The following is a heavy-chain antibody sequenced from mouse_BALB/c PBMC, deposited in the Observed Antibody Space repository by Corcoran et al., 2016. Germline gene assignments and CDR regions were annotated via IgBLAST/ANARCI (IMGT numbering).Heavy chain of an antibody. V-gene: IGHV14-3*02. CDR2: IDPANGNT. J-gene: IGHJ3*01. CDR1: GFNIKDTY. Sequence: EVQLQQSGAELVKPGASVKLSCTASGFNIKDTYMHWVKQRPEQGLEWIGRIDPANGNTIYDPKFQGKATITADTSSNTAYLQHSSLTSEDTAGYYCARLGDVAYWGQGTLVTVSA. CDR3: ARLGDVAY. D-gene: IGHD2-13*01.